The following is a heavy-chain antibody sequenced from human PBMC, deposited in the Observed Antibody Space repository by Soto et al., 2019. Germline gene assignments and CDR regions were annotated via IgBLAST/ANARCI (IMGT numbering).Heavy chain of an antibody. V-gene: IGHV3-30*18. CDR1: GFTFSSYG. D-gene: IGHD1-26*01. Sequence: GGSLRLSCAASGFTFSSYGMHWVRQAPGKGLEWVAVISYDGSNKYYADSVKGRFTISRDNSKNTLYLQMNSLRAEDTAVYYCAKARFGPIVGYGMDVWGQGTTVTVSS. J-gene: IGHJ6*02. CDR2: ISYDGSNK. CDR3: AKARFGPIVGYGMDV.